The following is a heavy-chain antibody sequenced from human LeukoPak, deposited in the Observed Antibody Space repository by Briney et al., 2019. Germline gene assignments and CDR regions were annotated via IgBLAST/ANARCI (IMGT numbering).Heavy chain of an antibody. CDR1: GGSISSSSYY. CDR2: IYYSGST. D-gene: IGHD6-19*01. V-gene: IGHV4-39*01. Sequence: SETLSLTCTVSGGSISSSSYYWGWIRQPPGKGLEWIGSIYYSGSTYYNPSLKSRVTISVDTSKNQFSLKLSSVTAADTAVYYCARHVRGEAVAVDYWGQGTLVTVSS. CDR3: ARHVRGEAVAVDY. J-gene: IGHJ4*02.